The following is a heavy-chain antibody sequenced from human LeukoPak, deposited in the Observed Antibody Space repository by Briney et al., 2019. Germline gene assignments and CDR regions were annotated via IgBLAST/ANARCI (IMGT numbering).Heavy chain of an antibody. CDR3: ARGRRILVGDTNAGDFFDF. CDR1: GYTFTSYG. Sequence: ASVKVSCKASGYTFTSYGISWVRQAPGQGLEWMGWVNPNSGATYYPQKFRGRATMTRGTSISTAYMELSRLRSDDTAVYYCARGRRILVGDTNAGDFFDFWGQGALVTVSS. J-gene: IGHJ4*02. D-gene: IGHD1-26*01. V-gene: IGHV1-2*02. CDR2: VNPNSGAT.